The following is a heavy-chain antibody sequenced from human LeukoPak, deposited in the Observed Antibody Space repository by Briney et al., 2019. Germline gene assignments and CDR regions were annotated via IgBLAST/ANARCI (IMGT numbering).Heavy chain of an antibody. CDR3: ARVLRLAAHFDY. CDR1: GGFISLYY. D-gene: IGHD6-25*01. Sequence: SETLSLTCSVSGGFISLYYWSWIRQPPGKGLEWIGYIYYSGGTNYNPSLKSRVTISLDTSKNQFSLKLTSVTAADTAVYYCARVLRLAAHFDYWGQGTLVTVSS. CDR2: IYYSGGT. V-gene: IGHV4-59*01. J-gene: IGHJ4*02.